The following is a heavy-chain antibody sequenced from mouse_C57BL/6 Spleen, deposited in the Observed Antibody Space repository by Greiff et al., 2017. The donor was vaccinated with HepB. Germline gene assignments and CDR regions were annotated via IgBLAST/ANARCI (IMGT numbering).Heavy chain of an antibody. CDR2: IWSDGST. V-gene: IGHV2-6-1*01. CDR3: ARQSYGSFYAMDY. D-gene: IGHD1-1*01. J-gene: IGHJ4*01. Sequence: VMLVESGPGLVAPSQSLSITCTVSGFSLTSYGVHWVRQPPGKGLEWLVVIWSDGSTTYNSALKSRPSISKDNSKSQVFLKMNSLQTDDTAMYYCARQSYGSFYAMDYWGQGTSVTVSS. CDR1: GFSLTSYG.